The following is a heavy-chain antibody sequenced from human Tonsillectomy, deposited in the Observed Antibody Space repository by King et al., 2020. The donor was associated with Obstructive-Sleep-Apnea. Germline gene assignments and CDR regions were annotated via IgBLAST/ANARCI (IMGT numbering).Heavy chain of an antibody. CDR3: ARRYYDASGHESFDF. Sequence: QLVQSGAEVKKPGASVKVSCTASGYTFTNYDINWVRQAPGQRLEWMGWMNPNSRNTGPAQKFQGRVTLSAATSRSTAYMELHSLTSEDTAVYYCARRYYDASGHESFDFWGQGTLVTVSS. V-gene: IGHV1-8*01. CDR2: MNPNSRNT. CDR1: GYTFTNYD. J-gene: IGHJ4*02. D-gene: IGHD3-3*01.